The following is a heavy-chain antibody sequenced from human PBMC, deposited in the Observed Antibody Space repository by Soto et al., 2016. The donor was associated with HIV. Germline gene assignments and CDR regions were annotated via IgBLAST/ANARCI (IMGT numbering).Heavy chain of an antibody. D-gene: IGHD6-13*01. CDR2: ISSSSSTI. J-gene: IGHJ4*02. Sequence: EVQLVESGGGLVQPGGSLRLSCAASGFTFSSYSMNWVRQAPGKGLEWVSYISSSSSTIYYADSVKGRFTISRDNAKNSLYLQMNSLRAEDTAVYYCARPGYEDYYFDYWAREPWSPSPQ. V-gene: IGHV3-48*01. CDR3: ARPGYEDYYFDY. CDR1: GFTFSSYS.